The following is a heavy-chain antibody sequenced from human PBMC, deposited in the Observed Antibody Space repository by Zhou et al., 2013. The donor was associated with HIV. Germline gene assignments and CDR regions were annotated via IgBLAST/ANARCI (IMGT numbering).Heavy chain of an antibody. D-gene: IGHD4-17*01. Sequence: QVQLVQSGAEVKKPGSSVKVSCKASGGSFSGHAFSWVRQAPGQGLEWMGGIIPILGTTNYAQKFQDRVTITTDESTSTAYMELSSLRSADTAVYYCARGLGLRWYGDAFDIVGPRDKWSPSL. CDR3: ARGLGLRWYGDAFDI. J-gene: IGHJ3*02. CDR1: GGSFSGHA. CDR2: IIPILGTT. V-gene: IGHV1-69*05.